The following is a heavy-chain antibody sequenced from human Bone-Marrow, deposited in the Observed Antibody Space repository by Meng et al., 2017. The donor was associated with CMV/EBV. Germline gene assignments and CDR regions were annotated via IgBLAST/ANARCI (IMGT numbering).Heavy chain of an antibody. CDR1: GGSFSGYA. V-gene: IGHV1-69*05. CDR3: EREGTYYDFWSGPPKYDYYGMDV. J-gene: IGHJ6*02. D-gene: IGHD3-3*01. CDR2: IIPIFGKA. Sequence: SVKVSCKASGGSFSGYAISWVRQAPGQGLEWMGGIIPIFGKANYAQKFQGRVTITTDESTSTAHTELSSLRSEDTAVYYCEREGTYYDFWSGPPKYDYYGMDVWGQGTTVTVSS.